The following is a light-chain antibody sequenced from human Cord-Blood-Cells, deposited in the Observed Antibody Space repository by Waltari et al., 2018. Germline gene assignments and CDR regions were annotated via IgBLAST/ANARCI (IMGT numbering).Light chain of an antibody. CDR3: QQSYSTPRT. CDR1: QSISSY. J-gene: IGKJ2*01. V-gene: IGKV1-39*01. CDR2: AAS. Sequence: DIQMNLSPSYLSASVAARVTITSRSSQSISSYLNWYQQKPGKSPKLLIYAASSLQSGVPSRFSGSGSGTDFTLTISSLQPEDFATYYFQQSYSTPRTFGQGTKLEIK.